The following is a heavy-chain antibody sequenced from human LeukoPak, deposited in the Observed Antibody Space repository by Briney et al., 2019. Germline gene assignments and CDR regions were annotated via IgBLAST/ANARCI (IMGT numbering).Heavy chain of an antibody. J-gene: IGHJ4*02. V-gene: IGHV3-48*02. CDR2: SNAAGSPV. CDR1: GFTFSNYR. D-gene: IGHD6-19*01. CDR3: ARDRSLSVAGTFDF. Sequence: GGPLRLSCTGSGFTFSNYRMNWVRQAPGKGLEWISYSNAAGSPVSYAESVQGRFTISRDNAKNSLYLEMNSLRDDDTAVYYCARDRSLSVAGTFDFWGQGSLVTVSS.